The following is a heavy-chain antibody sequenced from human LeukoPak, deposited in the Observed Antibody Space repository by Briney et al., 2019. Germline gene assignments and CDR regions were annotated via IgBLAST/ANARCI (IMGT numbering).Heavy chain of an antibody. D-gene: IGHD3-10*01. V-gene: IGHV3-30*18. CDR1: GFTFSDYD. CDR2: ISYDGSNK. J-gene: IGHJ4*02. Sequence: GGSLRLSCVASGFTFSDYDMHWVRQAPGKGLEWVAVISYDGSNKFYADSVKGRFTISRDNSKNTLYLQMNSLRAEDTALYYCAKDYYGSGGQGTQVTVSS. CDR3: AKDYYGS.